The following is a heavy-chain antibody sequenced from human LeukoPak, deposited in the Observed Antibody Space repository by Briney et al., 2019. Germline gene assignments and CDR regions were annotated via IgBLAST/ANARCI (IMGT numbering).Heavy chain of an antibody. Sequence: NPSETLSLTCTVSGGSISTYYWTWIRQPPGKGLQWIGYIYYSGGTNYNPSLKSRVTMSVDASKNQFSLKLSSVTAADTAVYYCARDRGYSYDLDYWGQETLVTVSS. J-gene: IGHJ4*02. CDR2: IYYSGGT. V-gene: IGHV4-59*01. CDR1: GGSISTYY. D-gene: IGHD5-18*01. CDR3: ARDRGYSYDLDY.